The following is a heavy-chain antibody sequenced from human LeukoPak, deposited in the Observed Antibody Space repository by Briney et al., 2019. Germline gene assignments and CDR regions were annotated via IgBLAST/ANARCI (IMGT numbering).Heavy chain of an antibody. CDR3: AIQWGSGGYDY. J-gene: IGHJ4*02. CDR1: GYTFTSYW. V-gene: IGHV5-51*01. D-gene: IGHD1-26*01. CDR2: VYPGDSDT. Sequence: KVSCKASGYTFTSYWIAWVRQMPGKGLEWMGIVYPGDSDTRYSPSFQGQVTISADKSISTAYLQWSSLKASDTAMYYCAIQWGSGGYDYWGQGTLVTVSS.